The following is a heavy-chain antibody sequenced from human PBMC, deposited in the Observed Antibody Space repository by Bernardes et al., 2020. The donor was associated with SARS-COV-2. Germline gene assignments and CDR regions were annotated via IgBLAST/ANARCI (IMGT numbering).Heavy chain of an antibody. D-gene: IGHD1-26*01. Sequence: GGSLRLSCAASGFTFSSYAMHWVRQAPGKGLEWVAVISYDGNNKYYADSVRGRFTLSRDNSKNTLYLQMNSLRAEDTAVYYCAKARGSYWGGFDYWGQGTLVTVSS. J-gene: IGHJ4*02. CDR2: ISYDGNNK. V-gene: IGHV3-30-3*01. CDR1: GFTFSSYA. CDR3: AKARGSYWGGFDY.